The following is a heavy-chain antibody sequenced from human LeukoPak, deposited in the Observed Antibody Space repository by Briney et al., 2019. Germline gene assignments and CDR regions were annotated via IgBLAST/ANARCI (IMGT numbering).Heavy chain of an antibody. CDR1: GFTVNSNY. CDR2: IYSGCSK. J-gene: IGHJ6*02. V-gene: IGHV3-53*01. CDR3: ARAIVATRDYYGMDV. Sequence: PGGSLRLSCAPSGFTVNSNYMSWVRQAPGKGLEWVAVIYSGCSKYYADSVKGRFTLSRANSQTTLTLQMTRLRAEDTAVYYCARAIVATRDYYGMDVWGQGTTVTVSS. D-gene: IGHD5-12*01.